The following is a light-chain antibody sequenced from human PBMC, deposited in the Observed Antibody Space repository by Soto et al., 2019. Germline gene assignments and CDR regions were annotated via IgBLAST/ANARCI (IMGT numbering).Light chain of an antibody. CDR2: DAS. Sequence: IVLTQSPATLSLSPGERATLSCRASQSVSKYLAWYQQKPGQAPRLLIYDASHRATGVPARFSGSGSGTDFTLTISSLEPEDFAVYYCQQRSNWPPGLTFGGGTKVDIK. CDR3: QQRSNWPPGLT. V-gene: IGKV3-11*01. CDR1: QSVSKY. J-gene: IGKJ4*01.